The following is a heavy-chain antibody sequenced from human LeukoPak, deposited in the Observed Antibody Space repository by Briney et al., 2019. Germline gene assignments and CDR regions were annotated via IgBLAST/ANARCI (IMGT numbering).Heavy chain of an antibody. CDR1: GGSISSGSYY. Sequence: SETLSLTCTVSGGSISSGSYYWSWIRQPAGKGLEWIGRIYTSGSTNYNPSLKSRVTISVDTSKNQFSLKLSSVTAADTAVYYCASSKRWSGYYLSAGDYWGQGTLVTVSS. J-gene: IGHJ4*02. CDR3: ASSKRWSGYYLSAGDY. D-gene: IGHD3-3*01. V-gene: IGHV4-61*02. CDR2: IYTSGST.